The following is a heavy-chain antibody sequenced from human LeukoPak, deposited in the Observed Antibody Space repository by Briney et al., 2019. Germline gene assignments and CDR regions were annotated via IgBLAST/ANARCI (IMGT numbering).Heavy chain of an antibody. Sequence: SETLSLTCTVSGGSISIYYWSWIRQPPGKGLEWVGYIYYSGSTNYNPSLKSRVTISVDTSKNQFSLKLSSVTAADTAVYYCARVDTAMVLSYYYYYMDVWGKGTTVTVSS. J-gene: IGHJ6*03. CDR2: IYYSGST. V-gene: IGHV4-59*01. CDR3: ARVDTAMVLSYYYYYMDV. CDR1: GGSISIYY. D-gene: IGHD5-18*01.